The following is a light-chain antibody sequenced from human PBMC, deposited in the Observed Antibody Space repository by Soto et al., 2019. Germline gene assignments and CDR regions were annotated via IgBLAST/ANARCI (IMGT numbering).Light chain of an antibody. V-gene: IGKV1-8*01. CDR1: QSISSY. CDR2: DAS. J-gene: IGKJ1*01. CDR3: QQYYNFPRT. Sequence: SSLSASISNIVALTFRGRQSISSYLAWYQQKPGKAPNLLIYDASSLESGVPSRFSGSGSGTEFTLTISCLQSEDFAAYYCQQYYNFPRTFGQGTKVDIK.